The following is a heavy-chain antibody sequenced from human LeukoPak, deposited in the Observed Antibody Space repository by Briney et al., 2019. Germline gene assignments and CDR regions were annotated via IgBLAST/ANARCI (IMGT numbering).Heavy chain of an antibody. D-gene: IGHD3-10*01. J-gene: IGHJ4*02. CDR2: IYYSGST. V-gene: IGHV4-59*12. CDR1: GGSISSYY. Sequence: SETLSLTCTVSGGSISSYYWSWIRQPPGKGLEWIGYIYYSGSTYYNPSLKSRVTISVDTSKNQFSLKLSSVTAADTAVYYCARAPAFRQLLWFGEFHDWGQGTQVTVSS. CDR3: ARAPAFRQLLWFGEFHD.